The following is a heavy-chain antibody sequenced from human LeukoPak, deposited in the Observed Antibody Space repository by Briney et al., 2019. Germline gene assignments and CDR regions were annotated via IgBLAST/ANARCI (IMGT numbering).Heavy chain of an antibody. V-gene: IGHV3-23*01. J-gene: IGHJ5*02. D-gene: IGHD3-3*01. CDR1: GFTFSGYA. Sequence: PGGSLRLSCAASGFTFSGYAMSWVRQAPGKGLEWVSAISGSGGSTYYADSVKGRFTISRDNSKNTLYLQMNSLRAEDTAVYYCAKVVNDFWSGHYPFWFDPWGQGTLVTVSS. CDR2: ISGSGGST. CDR3: AKVVNDFWSGHYPFWFDP.